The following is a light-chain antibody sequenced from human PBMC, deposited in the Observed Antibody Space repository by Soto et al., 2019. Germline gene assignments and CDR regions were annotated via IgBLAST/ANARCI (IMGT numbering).Light chain of an antibody. J-gene: IGKJ2*01. CDR3: QQRSNGPPGYT. CDR1: QSVSSY. Sequence: EIVLTQSPATLSLSPGERATLSCRASQSVSSYLAWYQQKPGQAPRLLIYDASNRATGIPARFSGSGSGTDFTLTIISLEPEDFAVYYCQQRSNGPPGYTFGQGTKLEIK. CDR2: DAS. V-gene: IGKV3-11*01.